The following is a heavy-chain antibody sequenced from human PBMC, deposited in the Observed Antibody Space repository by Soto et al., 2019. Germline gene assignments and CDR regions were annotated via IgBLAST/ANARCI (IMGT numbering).Heavy chain of an antibody. D-gene: IGHD3-10*01. CDR1: GFTFSDYY. CDR3: ARTMVRGVMTLQHYYYMDV. J-gene: IGHJ6*03. Sequence: QVQLVESGGGLVKPGGSQRLSCAASGFTFSDYYMSWIRQAPGKGLEWVSYISSSGSTIYYADSVKGRFTISRDNAKNSLYLQMNSLRAEDTAVYYCARTMVRGVMTLQHYYYMDVWGKGTTVTVSS. CDR2: ISSSGSTI. V-gene: IGHV3-11*01.